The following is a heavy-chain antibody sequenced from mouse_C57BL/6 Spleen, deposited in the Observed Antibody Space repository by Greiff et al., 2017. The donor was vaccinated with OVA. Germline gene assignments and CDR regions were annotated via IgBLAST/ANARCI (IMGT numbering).Heavy chain of an antibody. J-gene: IGHJ4*01. D-gene: IGHD2-10*02. CDR1: GYTFTSYW. V-gene: IGHV1-72*01. Sequence: QVQLKQSGAELVKPGASVKLSCKASGYTFTSYWMHWVKQRPGRGLEWIGRIDPNSGGTKYNEKFKSKATLTVDKPSSTAYMQLSSLTSEDSAVYYCARPPYGNYQKDYYAMDYWGQGTSVTVSS. CDR3: ARPPYGNYQKDYYAMDY. CDR2: IDPNSGGT.